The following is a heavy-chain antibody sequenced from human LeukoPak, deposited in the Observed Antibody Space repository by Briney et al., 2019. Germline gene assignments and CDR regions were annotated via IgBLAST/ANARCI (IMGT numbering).Heavy chain of an antibody. J-gene: IGHJ4*02. CDR3: ARNRWMDY. CDR1: GYTFTDYY. V-gene: IGHV1-2*02. CDR2: INPNSGT. D-gene: IGHD1-1*01. Sequence: ASVKVSCKASGYTFTDYYMHWVRQAPGQGLEWMGGINPNSGTNYAQKFQGRATMTRHTSISTAYMELTRLTSDDTAVYYCARNRWMDYWGQGTLVTVSS.